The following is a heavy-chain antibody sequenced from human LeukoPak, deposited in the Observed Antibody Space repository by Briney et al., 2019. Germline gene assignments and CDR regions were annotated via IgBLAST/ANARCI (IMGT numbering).Heavy chain of an antibody. CDR3: AKRAIVATIPSYYFDY. V-gene: IGHV3-23*01. D-gene: IGHD5-12*01. J-gene: IGHJ4*02. Sequence: GSLRLFCSGSGFTFSSYAMSWVRQAPGKGLEWVSAISGSGGSTYYADSVKGRFTISRDNSKNTLYLQMNSLRAEDTAVYYCAKRAIVATIPSYYFDYWGQGTLVTVSS. CDR1: GFTFSSYA. CDR2: ISGSGGST.